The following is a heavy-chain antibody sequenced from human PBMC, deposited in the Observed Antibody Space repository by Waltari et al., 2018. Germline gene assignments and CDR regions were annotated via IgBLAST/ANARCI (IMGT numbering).Heavy chain of an antibody. CDR3: ARDRGQIYYYYGMDV. J-gene: IGHJ6*02. V-gene: IGHV1-69*01. CDR1: GGTFSSCA. D-gene: IGHD5-12*01. Sequence: QVQLVQSGAEVKKPGSSVKVSCKASGGTFSSCAHSGGRPAPGQGLEWMGGIIPIFGTANYETKFQGRVTITADESTSTAYMELSSLRSEDTAVYYCARDRGQIYYYYGMDVWGQGTTVTVSS. CDR2: IIPIFGTA.